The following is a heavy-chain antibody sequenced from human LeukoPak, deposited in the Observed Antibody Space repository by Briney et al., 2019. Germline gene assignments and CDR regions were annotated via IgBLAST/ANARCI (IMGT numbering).Heavy chain of an antibody. CDR1: GGSFSGYY. CDR2: INHSGST. V-gene: IGHV4-34*01. D-gene: IGHD2-2*03. J-gene: IGHJ5*02. CDR3: ARVVSGYCSSNSCSNWFDP. Sequence: PSETLSLTCAVYGGSFSGYYWSWIRQPPGKGLEWIGEINHSGSTNYNPSLKSRVTISVDTSKNQFSLKLSSVTAADMAVYYCARVVSGYCSSNSCSNWFDPWGQGTLVTVSS.